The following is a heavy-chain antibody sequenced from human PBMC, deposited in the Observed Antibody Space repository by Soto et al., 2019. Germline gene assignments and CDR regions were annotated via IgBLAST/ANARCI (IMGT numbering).Heavy chain of an antibody. Sequence: EVQLVESGGGLVQPGGSLRLSCAASGFTFSRDWMHWVRQSPGKGLVWVSRIKGDGTITNYADSVKGRFTTSRDNAKNTVYLLLNSQTTEDTAVCYCARGGLGNYYQDYWGQGTLVTVSS. CDR1: GFTFSRDW. D-gene: IGHD3-10*01. J-gene: IGHJ4*02. V-gene: IGHV3-74*01. CDR3: ARGGLGNYYQDY. CDR2: IKGDGTIT.